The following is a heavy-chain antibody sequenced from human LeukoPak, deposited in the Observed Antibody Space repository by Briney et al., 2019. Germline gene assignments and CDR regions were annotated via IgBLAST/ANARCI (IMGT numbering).Heavy chain of an antibody. CDR2: IRDDGSSE. CDR1: GFTFSTYN. CDR3: AKDSGVGMATTFSILDI. Sequence: GGSLRLSCAASGFTFSTYNMSWVRQAPGKGLEWVAFIRDDGSSEYYADSVKGRFTISRDNSRNTLYLQMNSLRPEDTAVYYCAKDSGVGMATTFSILDIWGQGTMVTVSS. D-gene: IGHD5-24*01. J-gene: IGHJ3*02. V-gene: IGHV3-30*02.